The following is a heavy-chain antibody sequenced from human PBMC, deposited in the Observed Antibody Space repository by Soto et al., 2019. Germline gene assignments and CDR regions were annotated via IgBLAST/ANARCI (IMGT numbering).Heavy chain of an antibody. Sequence: QVQLVQSGAEVKKPGSSVKVSCKASGGTFSNYAFSWVRQAPGQGLDWMGKIIPIFGTTNFAQKFQGRVTMTADESTTTVYMELSSLRSDDTAVYYCARELPAGPGTCREDAFDIWGQGTTVTVSS. CDR2: IIPIFGTT. V-gene: IGHV1-69*15. D-gene: IGHD2-2*01. CDR1: GGTFSNYA. CDR3: ARELPAGPGTCREDAFDI. J-gene: IGHJ3*02.